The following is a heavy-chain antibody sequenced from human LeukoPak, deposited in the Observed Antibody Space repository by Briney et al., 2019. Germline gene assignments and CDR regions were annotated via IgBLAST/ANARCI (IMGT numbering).Heavy chain of an antibody. CDR2: ISYDGSNK. J-gene: IGHJ4*02. CDR3: ARDSYDSSGYYSSLFLH. D-gene: IGHD3-22*01. Sequence: GGSLRLSCAASGFTFSSYGMHWVRQAPGKGLEWVAVISYDGSNKYYADSVKGRFTISRDNSKNTLYLQMNSLRAEDTAVYYCARDSYDSSGYYSSLFLHWGQGTLVTVSS. CDR1: GFTFSSYG. V-gene: IGHV3-30*03.